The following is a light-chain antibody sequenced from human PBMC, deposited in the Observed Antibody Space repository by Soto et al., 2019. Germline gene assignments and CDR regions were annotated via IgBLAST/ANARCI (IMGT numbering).Light chain of an antibody. J-gene: IGKJ3*01. Sequence: EIVMTQSPATLSVSPGETATLSCRASQNVSNKVAWYQQKPGQAPKLLIYDASYRATGIPARFSGSGSGTDFTLTISSLEPEDFAVYYCQHRNNRPFSFGPGTKVDI. CDR2: DAS. CDR3: QHRNNRPFS. V-gene: IGKV3-11*01. CDR1: QNVSNK.